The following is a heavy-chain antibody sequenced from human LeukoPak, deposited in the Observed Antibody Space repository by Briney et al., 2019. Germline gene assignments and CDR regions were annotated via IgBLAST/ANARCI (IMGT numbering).Heavy chain of an antibody. CDR3: ARAEMNYDILTGYYPVGYFDY. D-gene: IGHD3-9*01. CDR1: GYTFTSYA. V-gene: IGHV1-3*01. CDR2: INAGNGNT. Sequence: ASVKVSCKASGYTFTSYAMHWVRQAPGQRLEWMGWINAGNGNTKYSQKFQGRVTITRDTSASTAYMELSSPRSEDTAVYYCARAEMNYDILTGYYPVGYFDYWGQGTLVTVSS. J-gene: IGHJ4*02.